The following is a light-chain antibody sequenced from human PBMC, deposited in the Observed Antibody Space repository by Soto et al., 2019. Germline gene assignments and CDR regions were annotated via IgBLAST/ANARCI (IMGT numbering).Light chain of an antibody. Sequence: DIVMTHSPATLSVSPGERATLSCRASQSVSSNLAWYQQKPGQAPRLLIYDASKRVTGIPARFSGSGSGTDFTLTISSLEPEDFGVYYCQQRGSWPPTFGQGTRLEI. CDR1: QSVSSN. CDR2: DAS. CDR3: QQRGSWPPT. V-gene: IGKV3-11*01. J-gene: IGKJ5*01.